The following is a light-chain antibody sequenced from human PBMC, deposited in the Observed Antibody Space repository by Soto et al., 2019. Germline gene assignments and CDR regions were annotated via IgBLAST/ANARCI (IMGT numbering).Light chain of an antibody. V-gene: IGKV3-11*01. Sequence: EILFTPSPGPSSLSSRERAPPSCTGSQSLNSNYLAWHQQRPGQAPRLLIYDASNRASGVPARFSGSGSGTDFTLTISDLEPADFGLYYCQQRLNWPPGVGQGTKVDIK. CDR2: DAS. J-gene: IGKJ1*01. CDR3: QQRLNWPPG. CDR1: QSLNSNY.